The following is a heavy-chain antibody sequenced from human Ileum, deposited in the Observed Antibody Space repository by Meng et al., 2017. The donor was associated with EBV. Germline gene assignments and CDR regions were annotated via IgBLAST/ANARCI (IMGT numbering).Heavy chain of an antibody. J-gene: IGHJ4*02. V-gene: IGHV4-4*02. Sequence: VQLQGQGPVVLKPSGTLSVTCAGSDGSISSSNWWSWAAQPPGKRLKWIGEIYHSGSTNYHPSLKSRVIISVTNSMNQFSLNLSSVTAADTAVYYYARLGDWMPIDYCCQGTLVTVSS. CDR1: DGSISSSNW. D-gene: IGHD3-16*01. CDR3: ARLGDWMPIDY. CDR2: IYHSGST.